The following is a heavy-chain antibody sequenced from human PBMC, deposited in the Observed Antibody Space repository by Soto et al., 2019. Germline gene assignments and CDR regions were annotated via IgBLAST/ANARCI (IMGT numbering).Heavy chain of an antibody. Sequence: EVLLVESGGGLVKPGGSLRLSCAASGFAVKYARMTWVRQAPGKGLEWVGHIRSNIDGATTAYAAPVKGRFTISRDESKNTVDLQMNSLITEDTAVYYCTTDWGSGTHYARAFDVWGQGTMVTVSS. CDR1: GFAVKYAR. D-gene: IGHD3-16*01. V-gene: IGHV3-15*01. CDR3: TTDWGSGTHYARAFDV. CDR2: IRSNIDGATT. J-gene: IGHJ3*01.